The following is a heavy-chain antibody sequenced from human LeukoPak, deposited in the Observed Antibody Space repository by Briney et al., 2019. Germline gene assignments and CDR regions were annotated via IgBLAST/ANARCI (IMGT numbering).Heavy chain of an antibody. CDR1: GGSISSSSYY. D-gene: IGHD3-22*01. J-gene: IGHJ4*02. V-gene: IGHV4-39*01. CDR3: ASHSGYSYFDY. CDR2: IYYSGST. Sequence: PSETLSLTCTVSGGSISSSSYYWSWIRQPPGKGLEWIGSIYYSGSTYYNPSLKSRVTISVDTSKNQFSLKLSSVTAADTAVYYCASHSGYSYFDYWGQGTLVTVSS.